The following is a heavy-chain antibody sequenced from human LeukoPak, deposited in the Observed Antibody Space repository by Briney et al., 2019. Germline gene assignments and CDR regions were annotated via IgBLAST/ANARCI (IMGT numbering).Heavy chain of an antibody. CDR2: INPSGGST. Sequence: ASVKVSCKASVYTFTSYYMHWVRQAPGQGLEWMGIINPSGGSTSYAQKFQGRVTMTRDTSTSTVYMELSSLRSEDTAVYYCARAGVSGDGYNFGHVSGARWFDPWGQGTLVTVYS. CDR3: ARAGVSGDGYNFGHVSGARWFDP. J-gene: IGHJ5*02. V-gene: IGHV1-46*01. D-gene: IGHD5-24*01. CDR1: VYTFTSYY.